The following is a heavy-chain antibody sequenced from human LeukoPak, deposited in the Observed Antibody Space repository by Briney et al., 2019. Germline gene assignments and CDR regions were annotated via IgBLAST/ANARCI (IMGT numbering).Heavy chain of an antibody. CDR3: AREGYSYGYVGD. J-gene: IGHJ4*02. D-gene: IGHD5-18*01. CDR2: IYYSGST. V-gene: IGHV4-30-4*01. Sequence: SETLSLTCTVSGGSISSGDYYWSWIRQPPGKGLEWIGYIYYSGSTYYNPSLKSRVTISVDTSKNQFSLRLSSVTVADTAVYYCAREGYSYGYVGDWGQGTLVTVSS. CDR1: GGSISSGDYY.